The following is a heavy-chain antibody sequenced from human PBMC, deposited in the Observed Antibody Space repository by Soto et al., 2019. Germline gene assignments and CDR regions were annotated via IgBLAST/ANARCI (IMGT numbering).Heavy chain of an antibody. V-gene: IGHV3-11*01. CDR1: GIVFSDY. J-gene: IGHJ5*02. Sequence: QVQRVESGGGLVKPGGALRLSCAASGIVFSDYMSWVRQAPGKGLEGLSYISGSGRTIYSADSVKGRFTISRDNATNSLYLQMNNVRTEDTAVYYCARLPFPWGGFDPWGQGTLVTVSS. CDR2: ISGSGRTI. D-gene: IGHD3-16*01. CDR3: ARLPFPWGGFDP.